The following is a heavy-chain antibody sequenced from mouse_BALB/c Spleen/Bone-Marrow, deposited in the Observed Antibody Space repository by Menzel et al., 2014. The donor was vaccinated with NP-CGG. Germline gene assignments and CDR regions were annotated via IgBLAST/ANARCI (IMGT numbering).Heavy chain of an antibody. CDR3: ARQLLYAMDY. V-gene: IGHV5-9*02. D-gene: IGHD2-12*01. Sequence: EVMLVESGGGLVKPGGSLKLSCAASGFAFSSYEMSWVRQTPEKRLEWVATISSGGSYTYYPDSVKGRFTISRDNARNTLXXQMSSLRSEDTALYYCARQLLYAMDYWGQGTSVTVSS. CDR1: GFAFSSYE. J-gene: IGHJ4*01. CDR2: ISSGGSYT.